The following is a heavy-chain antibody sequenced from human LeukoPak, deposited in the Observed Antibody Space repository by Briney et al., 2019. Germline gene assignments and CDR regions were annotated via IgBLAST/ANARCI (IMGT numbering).Heavy chain of an antibody. CDR2: INPNSGGT. CDR3: ARAYSSGWYVGDY. V-gene: IGHV1-2*02. J-gene: IGHJ4*02. D-gene: IGHD6-19*01. CDR1: GYTFTGYY. Sequence: ASVKVSCKSSGYTFTGYYMHWVRQAPGQGLEWVGWINPNSGGTNYAQKFQGRVTMTRDTSISTAYMELSRLRSDDTAVYYCARAYSSGWYVGDYWGQGTLVTVSS.